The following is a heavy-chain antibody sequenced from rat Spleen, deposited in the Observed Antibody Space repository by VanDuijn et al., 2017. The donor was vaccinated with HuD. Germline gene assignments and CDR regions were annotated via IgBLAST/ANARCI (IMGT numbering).Heavy chain of an antibody. V-gene: IGHV5-27*01. CDR3: TRGEQLGGDY. CDR2: ISTAGGNT. CDR1: GFTFSNYY. J-gene: IGHJ2*01. D-gene: IGHD1-10*01. Sequence: EVQLVESDGGLVQPGRSLKLSCAASGFTFSNYYMAWVRQAPTKGLEWVAYISTAGGNTYYRDSVRGRFTISRDNAKSTLYLQMNSLRSEDTATYYCTRGEQLGGDYWGQGVMVTVSS.